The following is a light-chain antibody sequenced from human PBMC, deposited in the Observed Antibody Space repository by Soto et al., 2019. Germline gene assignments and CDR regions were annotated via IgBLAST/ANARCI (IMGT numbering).Light chain of an antibody. V-gene: IGLV2-11*01. J-gene: IGLJ3*02. CDR2: DVN. Sequence: QSVLTQPRSVSGSPGHSITISCTGTSSDVGSYKYVSWYQHHPGKAPKLMIFDVNKRPSGVPDRFSGSNSGNAASLTISGLQPEDEADYFCCSFVDSDTVLFGGGTKLTVL. CDR3: CSFVDSDTVL. CDR1: SSDVGSYKY.